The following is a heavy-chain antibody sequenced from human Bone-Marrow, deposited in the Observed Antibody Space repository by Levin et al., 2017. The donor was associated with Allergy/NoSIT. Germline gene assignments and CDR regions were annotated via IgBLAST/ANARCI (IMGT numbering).Heavy chain of an antibody. J-gene: IGHJ4*02. CDR2: ISYDGNNK. Sequence: GGSLRLSCAASGFTLSRYAMHWVRQAPGKGLEWVAVISYDGNNKDYTDSVKGRFTISRDNSKNTLYLEMNSLKPEDTAVYYCARDDYFDGSGFSLLDFWGQGTLVTVS. V-gene: IGHV3-30-3*01. CDR1: GFTLSRYA. D-gene: IGHD3-22*01. CDR3: ARDDYFDGSGFSLLDF.